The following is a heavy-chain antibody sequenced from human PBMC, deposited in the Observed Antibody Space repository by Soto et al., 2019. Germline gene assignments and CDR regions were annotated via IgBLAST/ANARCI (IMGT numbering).Heavy chain of an antibody. Sequence: QVQLVQSGAEVKQPGASVRVSCRASRYTFTGYYMHWVRQAPGQGLEWMGWINPNNGGTNYAQKFQGRVTMTSDTSISTAYMELNSLRFDDTAVYYCAAPEGYSGSYFDYWGQGTPVTVSS. V-gene: IGHV1-2*02. CDR2: INPNNGGT. CDR3: AAPEGYSGSYFDY. D-gene: IGHD1-26*01. J-gene: IGHJ4*02. CDR1: RYTFTGYY.